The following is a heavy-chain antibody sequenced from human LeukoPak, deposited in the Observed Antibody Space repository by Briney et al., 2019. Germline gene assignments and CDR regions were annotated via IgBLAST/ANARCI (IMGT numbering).Heavy chain of an antibody. Sequence: PGGSLRLSCAASGFTFSNAWMSWVRQAPGKGLEWVGRIKSKTHGGTTDYAAPVKGRFTISRDDSKNTLYLQMNSLKTEDTAVYYCTTDGGGSYSGEYYYYGMDVWGQGTTVTVSS. CDR2: IKSKTHGGTT. CDR3: TTDGGGSYSGEYYYYGMDV. D-gene: IGHD1-26*01. V-gene: IGHV3-15*01. CDR1: GFTFSNAW. J-gene: IGHJ6*02.